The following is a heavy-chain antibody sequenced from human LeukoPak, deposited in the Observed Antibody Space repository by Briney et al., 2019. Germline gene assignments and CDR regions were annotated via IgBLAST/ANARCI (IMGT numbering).Heavy chain of an antibody. D-gene: IGHD7-27*01. J-gene: IGHJ4*02. CDR1: GFSFSTFA. Sequence: PGRSLRLSCAASGFSFSTFAMSWVRQAPGKGLEWVSAISGSGHNTYYADSVKGRFTISRDNSKNTLYLQMNSLRAEDTAVYYCAKVGGNWDYFDYWGQGTLVTVSS. CDR2: ISGSGHNT. CDR3: AKVGGNWDYFDY. V-gene: IGHV3-23*01.